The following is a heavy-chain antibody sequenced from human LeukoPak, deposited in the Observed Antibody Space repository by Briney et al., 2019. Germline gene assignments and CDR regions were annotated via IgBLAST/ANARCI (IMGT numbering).Heavy chain of an antibody. V-gene: IGHV4-59*01. D-gene: IGHD2-21*01. CDR3: ARGLAPYGGFDY. CDR2: IYYSGST. J-gene: IGHJ4*02. Sequence: SETLSLTCTVSGGSISSYYWSWIRQPPGKGLEWIGYIYYSGSTNYNPSLKSRVTISVDTSKNQFSLKLSSVPAADTAVYYCARGLAPYGGFDYWGQGTLVTVSS. CDR1: GGSISSYY.